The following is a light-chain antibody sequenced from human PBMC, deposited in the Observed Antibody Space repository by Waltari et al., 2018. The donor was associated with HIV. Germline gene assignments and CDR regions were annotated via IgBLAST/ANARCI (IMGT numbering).Light chain of an antibody. Sequence: QSVLTQPPSASGTPGQRVTLSCSGSSSTIQVTSEHWYKQLPGTAPKLLIYTNNQRPSRVPDRFSGSKSGTSASLAISGLQSEDEADYYCVVWDDSLNGPVFGGGTKLTVL. J-gene: IGLJ2*01. CDR2: TNN. V-gene: IGLV1-44*01. CDR1: SSTIQVTS. CDR3: VVWDDSLNGPV.